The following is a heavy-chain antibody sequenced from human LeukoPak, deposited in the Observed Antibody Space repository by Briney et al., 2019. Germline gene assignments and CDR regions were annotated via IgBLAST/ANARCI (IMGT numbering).Heavy chain of an antibody. CDR3: ARGDMMLRGVIDDMDP. CDR2: MHNRGSA. J-gene: IGHJ5*02. CDR1: GGSISSYY. V-gene: IGHV4-59*12. Sequence: SETLSLTCTVSGGSISSYYWSWIRQPPGKGLEWIACMHNRGSANSNHSPTPPVTMSVITSKDQLSLKLSPVTTPNTAVYYCARGDMMLRGVIDDMDPWGQGTLVTVSS. D-gene: IGHD3-10*01.